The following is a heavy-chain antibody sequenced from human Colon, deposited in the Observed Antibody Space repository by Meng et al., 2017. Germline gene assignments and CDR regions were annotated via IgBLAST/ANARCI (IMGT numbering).Heavy chain of an antibody. CDR1: GGSINSSNW. Sequence: QVQLQESGPGLVKPSGTLALTFAVSGGSINSSNWWLWVRQPPGKGLEWLGEIYHGGNTNYNPSLKSRVTLSLEKSKNQFSLRLTSVTAADTAMYYCSRGVVAGAMVWFDPWGPGTLVTVSS. CDR3: SRGVVAGAMVWFDP. V-gene: IGHV4-4*02. D-gene: IGHD2-2*01. J-gene: IGHJ5*02. CDR2: IYHGGNT.